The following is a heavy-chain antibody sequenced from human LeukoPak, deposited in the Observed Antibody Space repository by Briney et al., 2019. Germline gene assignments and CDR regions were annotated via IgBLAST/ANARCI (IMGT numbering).Heavy chain of an antibody. CDR1: GGSISSGGYY. Sequence: PSQTLSLTCTVSGGSISSGGYYWSWIRQHPGKGLEWLGYIYDSETTYYNPSLKSRVTISGDTSKNQLSLELSSVTAADTAVYYCARDLGYRVPGWFDPWGQGTLVTVSS. J-gene: IGHJ5*02. CDR3: ARDLGYRVPGWFDP. CDR2: IYDSETT. V-gene: IGHV4-31*03. D-gene: IGHD3-16*02.